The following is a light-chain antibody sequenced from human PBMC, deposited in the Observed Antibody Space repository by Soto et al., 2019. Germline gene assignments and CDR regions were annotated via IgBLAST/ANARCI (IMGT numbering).Light chain of an antibody. V-gene: IGKV3-11*01. CDR3: HQVSNWPLT. CDR2: DAS. J-gene: IGKJ4*01. Sequence: EIVLTQSPATLSLSPGDRATLSCRASQRVSSYLAWYQQKPGQAPRLLIYDASNRATGIPARFSGSGSGTDFTLTISSLEPDDFAVYYCHQVSNWPLTFGGGTKVDIK. CDR1: QRVSSY.